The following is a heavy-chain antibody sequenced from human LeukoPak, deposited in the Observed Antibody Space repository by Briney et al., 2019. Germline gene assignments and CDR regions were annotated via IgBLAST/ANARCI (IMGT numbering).Heavy chain of an antibody. V-gene: IGHV3-30*01. CDR1: GFIFSNYA. CDR2: ISSDGSKT. D-gene: IGHD3-10*01. Sequence: PGRSPRLSCAASGFIFSNYAMHWVRQAPGKGLEWVALISSDGSKTYHADSVKGRFSISRDNSKNTLYLQLNSLRAEDTSVYYCARDSTYWYDSGSSGHHYFDYWGQGTLVTVSS. J-gene: IGHJ4*02. CDR3: ARDSTYWYDSGSSGHHYFDY.